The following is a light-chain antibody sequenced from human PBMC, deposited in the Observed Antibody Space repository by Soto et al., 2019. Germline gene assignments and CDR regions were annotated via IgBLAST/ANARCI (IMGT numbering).Light chain of an antibody. Sequence: DIPLTQSPSFLSASVGDRVTITCRASQGISSYLAWHQQKPGKAPKLLIYAASTLQSGVPSRFSGSGSGTEFTLTISSLQPEDFATYYCQQLNSYPITFGQGTRLEIK. V-gene: IGKV1-9*01. CDR2: AAS. CDR1: QGISSY. CDR3: QQLNSYPIT. J-gene: IGKJ5*01.